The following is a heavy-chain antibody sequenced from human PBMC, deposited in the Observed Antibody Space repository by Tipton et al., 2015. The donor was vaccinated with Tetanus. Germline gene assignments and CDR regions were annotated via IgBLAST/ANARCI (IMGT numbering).Heavy chain of an antibody. D-gene: IGHD3-9*01. V-gene: IGHV4-39*01. CDR2: IYYSGST. Sequence: TLSLTCTVSGGSISSSSFYWGWIRQPPGKELEWIGSIYYSGSTYYNPSLKSRVTISVDTSKNQFSLRLSSVTAADTAVYYCARRGGDFLTGYYDSWDQGTLVTVSS. CDR1: GGSISSSSFY. J-gene: IGHJ4*02. CDR3: ARRGGDFLTGYYDS.